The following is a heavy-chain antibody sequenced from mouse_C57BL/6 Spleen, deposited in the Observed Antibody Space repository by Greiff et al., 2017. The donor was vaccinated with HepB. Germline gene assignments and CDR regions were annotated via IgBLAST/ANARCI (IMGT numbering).Heavy chain of an antibody. D-gene: IGHD1-1*01. Sequence: VQLKESGGGLVKPGGSLKLSCAASGFTFSDYGMHWVRQAPEKGLEWVAYISSGSSTIYYADTVKGRFTISRDNAKNTLFLQMTSLRSEDTAMYYGARNYYYGSSYGYWYFDVWGTGTTVTVSS. CDR2: ISSGSSTI. J-gene: IGHJ1*03. CDR1: GFTFSDYG. CDR3: ARNYYYGSSYGYWYFDV. V-gene: IGHV5-17*01.